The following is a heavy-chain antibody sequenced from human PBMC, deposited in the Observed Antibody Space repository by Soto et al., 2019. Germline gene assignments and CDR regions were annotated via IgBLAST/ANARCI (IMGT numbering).Heavy chain of an antibody. D-gene: IGHD1-26*01. CDR3: TRDRGELLPDWFDP. CDR1: GFTFGDYA. J-gene: IGHJ5*02. CDR2: MRSKAYGGTT. V-gene: IGHV3-49*04. Sequence: GGSLRLSCTASGFTFGDYAMSWVRQAPGKGLEWVGCMRSKAYGGTTEYAASVKGRFTISRDDSKSIAYLQMNSLKTEDTAVYYCTRDRGELLPDWFDPWGQGTLVTVSS.